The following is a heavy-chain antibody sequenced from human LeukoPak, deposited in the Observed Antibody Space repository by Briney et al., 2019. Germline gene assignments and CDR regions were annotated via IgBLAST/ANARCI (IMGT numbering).Heavy chain of an antibody. D-gene: IGHD3-3*01. CDR1: GGSISSYY. CDR2: IYHSGST. V-gene: IGHV4-59*12. CDR3: ATTPITIFGVVIPH. Sequence: SSETLSLTCTVSGGSISSYYWSWIRQPPGKGLEWIGYIYHSGSTYYNPSLKSRVTISVDRSKNQFSLKLSSATAADTAVYYCATTPITIFGVVIPHWGQGTLVTVSS. J-gene: IGHJ4*02.